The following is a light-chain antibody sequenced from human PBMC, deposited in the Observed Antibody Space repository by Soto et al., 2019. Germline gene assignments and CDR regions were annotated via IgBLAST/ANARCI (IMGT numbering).Light chain of an antibody. CDR3: QQYGSQYT. V-gene: IGKV3-20*01. J-gene: IGKJ2*01. CDR1: QSVSSTS. Sequence: EIVLTQSPGTLSLSPGERATLSCRASQSVSSTSLAWYQQKPGQDPRLLIYGASSRATGIPDRFSGSGSGTDFTLTISRLEPEEFAVYYCQQYGSQYTFGQGTKLGSN. CDR2: GAS.